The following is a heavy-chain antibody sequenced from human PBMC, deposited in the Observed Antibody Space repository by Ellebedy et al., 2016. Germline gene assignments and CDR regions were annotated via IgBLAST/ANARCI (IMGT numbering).Heavy chain of an antibody. V-gene: IGHV3-21*04. J-gene: IGHJ4*02. CDR3: AKDRMDSSIVVVPAAIHATRPLDY. D-gene: IGHD2-2*02. CDR1: GFTFSSYG. CDR2: ISSCSSYI. Sequence: GESLKISXAASGFTFSSYGMHWVRQAPGKGLEWVSSISSCSSYIYYADSVKGRFTISRDNAKNSLYLQMNSLRAEDTAVYYCAKDRMDSSIVVVPAAIHATRPLDYWGQGTLVTVSS.